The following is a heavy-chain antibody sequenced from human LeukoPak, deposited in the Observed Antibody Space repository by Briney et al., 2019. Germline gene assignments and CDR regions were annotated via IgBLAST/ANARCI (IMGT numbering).Heavy chain of an antibody. D-gene: IGHD3-22*01. CDR2: ISYDGSNK. CDR1: GFTFSSYG. V-gene: IGHV3-30*18. J-gene: IGHJ4*02. CDR3: AKGNHYYDRSGYELDY. Sequence: GGSLRLSCAASGFTFSSYGMHWVRQAPGKGLEWVAVISYDGSNKYYADSVKGRFTISRDNSKNTLYLQMNSLRAEDTAVYYCAKGNHYYDRSGYELDYWGQGTLVTVSS.